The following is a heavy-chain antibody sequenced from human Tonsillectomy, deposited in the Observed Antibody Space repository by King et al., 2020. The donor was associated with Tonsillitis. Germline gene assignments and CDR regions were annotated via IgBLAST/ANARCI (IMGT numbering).Heavy chain of an antibody. CDR3: AKVRAFWYFDL. J-gene: IGHJ2*01. V-gene: IGHV3-23*04. CDR2: ITGGGDSA. Sequence: EVQLVESGGGLIQQGGSLRLSCAASGFTFNTYAMSWVRQVAGKGLEWVSAITGGGDSAYYADSVKGRFTISRDNSKNTLYLEMNSLRAEDTAVYYCAKVRAFWYFDLWGRGTLLTVSS. CDR1: GFTFNTYA.